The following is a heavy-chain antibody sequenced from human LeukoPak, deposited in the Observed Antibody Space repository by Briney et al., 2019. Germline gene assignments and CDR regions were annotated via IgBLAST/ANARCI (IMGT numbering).Heavy chain of an antibody. Sequence: SETLSLTCNVTCGSISSSHNWGWIRQSPGKGLEWIGSVYYTGSTHYNPSLKSRVSISPDTSKNLFSLNLSSVTVADTAVYFCAGRDIAVLGAVIFDYWGQGILVTVSS. CDR1: CGSISSSHN. CDR3: AGRDIAVLGAVIFDY. CDR2: VYYTGST. J-gene: IGHJ4*02. D-gene: IGHD2-15*01. V-gene: IGHV4-39*01.